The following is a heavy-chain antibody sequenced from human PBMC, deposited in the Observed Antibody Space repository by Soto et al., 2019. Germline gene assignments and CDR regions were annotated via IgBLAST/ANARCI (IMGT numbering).Heavy chain of an antibody. CDR2: ISSSSSTI. D-gene: IGHD6-6*01. J-gene: IGHJ6*02. CDR3: AREGSSAYYYYYGMDV. V-gene: IGHV3-48*02. CDR1: GFTFSSYS. Sequence: GGSLRLSCAASGFTFSSYSMNWVRQAPGKGLEWVSYISSSSSTIYYADSVKGRFTISRDNAKNSLYLQMNSLRDEDTAVYYCAREGSSAYYYYYGMDVWGQGTTVTVSS.